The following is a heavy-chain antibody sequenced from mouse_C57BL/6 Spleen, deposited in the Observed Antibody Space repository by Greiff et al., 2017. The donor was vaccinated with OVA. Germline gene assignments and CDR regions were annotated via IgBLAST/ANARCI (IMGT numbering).Heavy chain of an antibody. J-gene: IGHJ3*01. CDR3: ARGVTTVVAPFAY. V-gene: IGHV1-53*01. CDR2: INPSNGGT. Sequence: QVHVKQPGTELVKPGASVKLSCKASGYTFTSYWMHWVKQRPGQGLEWIGNINPSNGGTNYNEKFKSKATLTVDKSSSTAYMQLSSLTSEDSAVYYCARGVTTVVAPFAYWGQGTLVTVSA. CDR1: GYTFTSYW. D-gene: IGHD1-1*01.